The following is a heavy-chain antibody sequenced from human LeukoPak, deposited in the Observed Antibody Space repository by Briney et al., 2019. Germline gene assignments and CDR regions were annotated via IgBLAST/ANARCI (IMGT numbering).Heavy chain of an antibody. V-gene: IGHV1-8*02. CDR1: GYTFTSYG. Sequence: ASVKVSCKASGYTFTSYGISWVRQAPGQGLEWMGWMNPNSGKTGYAQQFQGRVTMTRNTSISTAYMELSSLRSEDTAVYYCARGVYYYDSSGYYLGDYWGQGTLVTVSS. J-gene: IGHJ4*02. CDR2: MNPNSGKT. CDR3: ARGVYYYDSSGYYLGDY. D-gene: IGHD3-22*01.